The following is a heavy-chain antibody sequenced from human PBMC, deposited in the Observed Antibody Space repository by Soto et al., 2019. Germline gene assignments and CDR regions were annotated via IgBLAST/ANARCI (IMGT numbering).Heavy chain of an antibody. Sequence: GGSLRLSCAASGFTFSSYWMHWVRQAPGEGLVWVSRINSDGSSTSYADSVKGRFTISRDNAKNTLYLQMNSLRAEDTAVYYCARQYYDFWSGPTFDYWGQGTLVTVSS. CDR1: GFTFSSYW. V-gene: IGHV3-74*01. CDR2: INSDGSST. CDR3: ARQYYDFWSGPTFDY. J-gene: IGHJ4*02. D-gene: IGHD3-3*01.